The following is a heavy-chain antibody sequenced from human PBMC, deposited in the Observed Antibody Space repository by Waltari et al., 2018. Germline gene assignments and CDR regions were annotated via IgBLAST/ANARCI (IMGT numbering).Heavy chain of an antibody. CDR2: NSNDGAPK. CDR1: GFSFSTYA. V-gene: IGHV3-64D*08. Sequence: EVHLVESGGGLVQPGGSVRLSCSGPGFSFSTYAIHWVRQAPGKGMEFVSANSNDGAPKHYADPVKGRFPISRENPKNSLYLQMIGLRLEDTAIYYCARELGGTRHYWGQGTLVTVSS. CDR3: ARELGGTRHY. J-gene: IGHJ4*02.